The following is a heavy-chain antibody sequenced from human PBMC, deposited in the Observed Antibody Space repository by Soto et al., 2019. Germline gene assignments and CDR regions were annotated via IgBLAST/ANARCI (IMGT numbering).Heavy chain of an antibody. V-gene: IGHV3-74*01. Sequence: EVQLVESGGGLVQPGGSLRLSCAASEFTFNNYWIHWVRQAPGKGLVWVSRIKSDGSSTTYADSVMGRFTISRDKAKNTLYLQMNSLRAEDTAVYYCARDANTVGVAGGMDVWGQGTTVTVSS. CDR3: ARDANTVGVAGGMDV. J-gene: IGHJ6*02. CDR2: IKSDGSST. D-gene: IGHD1-26*01. CDR1: EFTFNNYW.